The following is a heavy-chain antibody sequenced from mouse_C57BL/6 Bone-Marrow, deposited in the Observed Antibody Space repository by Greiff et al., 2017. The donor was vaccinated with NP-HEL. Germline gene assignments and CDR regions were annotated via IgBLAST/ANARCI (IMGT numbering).Heavy chain of an antibody. Sequence: QVQLQQSGPELVKPGASVKISCKASGYAFSSSWMNWVKQRPGTGLEWIGRIYPGDGDTNYNGKFKGKATLTADKSSSTAYMQLSSLTSEDSAVYFCARLGYYGSSPYYYAMDYWGQGTSVTVSS. CDR2: IYPGDGDT. CDR3: ARLGYYGSSPYYYAMDY. V-gene: IGHV1-82*01. J-gene: IGHJ4*01. CDR1: GYAFSSSW. D-gene: IGHD1-1*01.